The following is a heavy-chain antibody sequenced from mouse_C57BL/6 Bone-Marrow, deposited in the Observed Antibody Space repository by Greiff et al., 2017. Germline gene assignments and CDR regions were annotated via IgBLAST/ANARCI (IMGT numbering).Heavy chain of an antibody. CDR3: ARDHYYAWFAY. CDR1: GYSITSGYY. Sequence: ESGPGLVKPSQSLSLTCSVTGYSITSGYYWNWIRQFPGNKLEWMGYISYDGSNNYNPSLKNRISITRDTSKNQFFLKLNSVTTEDTATYYCARDHYYAWFAYRGQATLVTVSA. CDR2: ISYDGSN. J-gene: IGHJ3*01. V-gene: IGHV3-6*01. D-gene: IGHD1-2*01.